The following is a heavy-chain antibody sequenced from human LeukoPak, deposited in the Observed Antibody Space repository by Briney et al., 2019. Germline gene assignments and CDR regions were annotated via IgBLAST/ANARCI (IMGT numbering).Heavy chain of an antibody. CDR1: GGSFSGYY. CDR3: AGGYSYGFGI. CDR2: INHSGST. Sequence: SETLSLTCAVYGGSFSGYYWSWIRQPPGKGLEWIGEINHSGSTNYNPSLKSRVTISVGTSKNQFSLKLSSVTAADTAVYYCAGGYSYGFGIWGQGTMVTVSS. V-gene: IGHV4-34*01. J-gene: IGHJ3*02. D-gene: IGHD5-18*01.